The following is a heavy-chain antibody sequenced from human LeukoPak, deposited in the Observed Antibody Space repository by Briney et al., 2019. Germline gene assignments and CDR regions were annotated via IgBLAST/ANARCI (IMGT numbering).Heavy chain of an antibody. D-gene: IGHD4-23*01. V-gene: IGHV4-39*01. CDR2: IYYSGST. CDR3: ARHMVPYGGKPSDAFDI. J-gene: IGHJ3*02. Sequence: SETLSLTCTVSGGSISSDNYYWGWIRQPPGKGLEWIGSIYYSGSTYYNPSLKSRVTISVITPKNQVSLKLSSVTAADTAVYYCARHMVPYGGKPSDAFDIWGQGTMVTVSS. CDR1: GGSISSDNYY.